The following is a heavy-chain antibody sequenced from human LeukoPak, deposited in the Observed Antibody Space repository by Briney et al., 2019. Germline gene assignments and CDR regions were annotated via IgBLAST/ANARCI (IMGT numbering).Heavy chain of an antibody. Sequence: SETLSLTCTVSGGSISSGYSYWTWVRQPAGKGLEWMGHIYTSGKIDYNPSLESRVTISVDTSKNQFSLRLNSVTAADTAVYYCARGHCRTNNCPHDSSWPFDPWGQGTLVTVSS. V-gene: IGHV4-61*09. J-gene: IGHJ5*02. CDR3: ARGHCRTNNCPHDSSWPFDP. CDR1: GGSISSGYSY. D-gene: IGHD6-13*01. CDR2: IYTSGKI.